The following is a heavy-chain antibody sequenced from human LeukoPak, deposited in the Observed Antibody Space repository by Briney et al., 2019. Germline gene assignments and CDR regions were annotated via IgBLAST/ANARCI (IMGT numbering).Heavy chain of an antibody. J-gene: IGHJ4*02. Sequence: ASVKVSCKASGYSFTGYYIHWVRQAPGQGLEWMGWVKPNTGGTQYAQKFQDRVTMSRDTSVSTAYMELSRLTSDDTAMYYCARLSGNYAYWGQGTLVTVFS. V-gene: IGHV1-2*02. CDR1: GYSFTGYY. CDR3: ARLSGNYAY. D-gene: IGHD1-26*01. CDR2: VKPNTGGT.